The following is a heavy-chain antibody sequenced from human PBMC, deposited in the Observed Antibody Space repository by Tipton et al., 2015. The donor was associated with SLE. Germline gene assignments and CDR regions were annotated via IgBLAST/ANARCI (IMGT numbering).Heavy chain of an antibody. J-gene: IGHJ3*02. Sequence: SLRLSCAASGFTFSSYGMHWVRQAPGKGLEWVAVIWYDGSNKYYADSVKGRFTISRDNSKNTLYLQMNSLRAEDTAVYYCARECGGDCYGGTFDIWGQGIMVTVSS. D-gene: IGHD2-21*02. CDR3: ARECGGDCYGGTFDI. V-gene: IGHV3-33*01. CDR1: GFTFSSYG. CDR2: IWYDGSNK.